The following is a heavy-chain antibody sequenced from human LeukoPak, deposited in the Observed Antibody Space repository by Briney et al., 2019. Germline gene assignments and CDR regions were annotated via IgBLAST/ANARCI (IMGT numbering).Heavy chain of an antibody. CDR3: ATTHQGGSPGGGAFDI. Sequence: PGGSLRLSCAASGFTFSSYAMHWVRQAPGKGLEYVSAISSNGGSTYYANSVKGRFTISRDNSKNTLYLQMGSLRAEDMAVYYCATTHQGGSPGGGAFDIWGQGTMVTVSS. CDR2: ISSNGGST. D-gene: IGHD1-26*01. J-gene: IGHJ3*02. V-gene: IGHV3-64*01. CDR1: GFTFSSYA.